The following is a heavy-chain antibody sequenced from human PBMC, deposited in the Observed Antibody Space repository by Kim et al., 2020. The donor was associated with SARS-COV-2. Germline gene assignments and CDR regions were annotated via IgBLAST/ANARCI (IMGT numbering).Heavy chain of an antibody. CDR3: ARASMIDHYYYYGMDV. J-gene: IGHJ6*02. V-gene: IGHV1-69*13. Sequence: SVKVSCKASGGTFSSYAISWVRQAPGQGLEWMGGIIPIFGTANYAQKFQGRVTITAYESTSTAYMELSSLRSEDTAVYYCARASMIDHYYYYGMDVWGQGTTVTVSS. CDR1: GGTFSSYA. CDR2: IIPIFGTA. D-gene: IGHD3-22*01.